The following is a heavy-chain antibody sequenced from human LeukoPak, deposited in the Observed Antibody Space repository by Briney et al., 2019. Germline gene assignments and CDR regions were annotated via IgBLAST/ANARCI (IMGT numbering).Heavy chain of an antibody. V-gene: IGHV4-61*02. J-gene: IGHJ4*02. CDR3: ARARLNYDILTGYYNYFDY. CDR2: IYTSGST. CDR1: GDSISSGSYY. Sequence: NPSETLSLTCTVSGDSISSGSYYWSWIRQPAGKGLEWIGRIYTSGSTNYNPSLKSRVSISVDTSKNQFSLKLSSVTAADTAVYYCARARLNYDILTGYYNYFDYWGQGTLVTVSS. D-gene: IGHD3-9*01.